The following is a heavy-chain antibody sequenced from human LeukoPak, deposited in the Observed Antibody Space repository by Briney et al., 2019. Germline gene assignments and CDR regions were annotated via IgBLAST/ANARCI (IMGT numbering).Heavy chain of an antibody. D-gene: IGHD5-18*01. CDR1: GGSFSGYY. CDR2: INHSGST. J-gene: IGHJ6*02. CDR3: ARNRGYSYGCAYYYYGMDV. Sequence: SETLSLTCAVYGGSFSGYYWSWIRQPPGKGLEWIGEINHSGSTNYNPSLKSRVTISVDTSKNQFSLKLSSVTAADTAVYYCARNRGYSYGCAYYYYGMDVWGQGTTVTVSS. V-gene: IGHV4-34*01.